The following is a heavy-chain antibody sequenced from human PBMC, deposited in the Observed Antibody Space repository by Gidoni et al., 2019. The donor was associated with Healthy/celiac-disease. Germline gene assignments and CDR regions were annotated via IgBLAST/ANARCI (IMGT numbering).Heavy chain of an antibody. CDR2: ISAYNGNT. V-gene: IGHV1-18*04. CDR3: ARRVADFWSGYYTGRENYYGMDV. J-gene: IGHJ6*02. CDR1: GYTFTSYG. Sequence: QVQLVQAGAEVKKPGASVKVTCKASGYTFTSYGISWVRQATGQRLEWMGCISAYNGNTNYAQKLQGRVTMTTDTSTSTAYMELRSLRSDDTAVYYCARRVADFWSGYYTGRENYYGMDVWGQGTTVTVSS. D-gene: IGHD3-3*01.